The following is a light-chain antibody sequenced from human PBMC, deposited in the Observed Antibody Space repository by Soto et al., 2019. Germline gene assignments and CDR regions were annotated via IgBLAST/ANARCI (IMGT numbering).Light chain of an antibody. V-gene: IGKV3-20*01. CDR2: EAS. CDR3: QQSSYSPLT. J-gene: IGKJ4*01. Sequence: EIVLTQPPATLSLSPGERATLSCRASQSVDNNYLAWFQQKPGQAPRLLIYEASYRATGVPDRFGGTGSGTDFNLIISRLEPEDFVVYYCQQSSYSPLTFGGGTRVEI. CDR1: QSVDNNY.